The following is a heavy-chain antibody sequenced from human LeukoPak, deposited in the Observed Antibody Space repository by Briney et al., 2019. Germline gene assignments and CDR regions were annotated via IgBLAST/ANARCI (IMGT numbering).Heavy chain of an antibody. D-gene: IGHD3-16*01. J-gene: IGHJ5*02. CDR1: GGSISSYY. Sequence: ETLSLTCTVSGGSISSYYWSWIRQPPGKGLEWIGYIYYSGSTNYNPSLKSRVTISVDTSKNQFSLKLSSVTAADTAVYYCARDPTSGWFDPWGQGTLVTVSS. CDR2: IYYSGST. V-gene: IGHV4-59*01. CDR3: ARDPTSGWFDP.